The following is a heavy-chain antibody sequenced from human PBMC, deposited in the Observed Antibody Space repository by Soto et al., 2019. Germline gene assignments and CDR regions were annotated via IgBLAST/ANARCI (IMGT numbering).Heavy chain of an antibody. D-gene: IGHD3-22*01. CDR2: IIPFFGTP. V-gene: IGHV1-69*06. J-gene: IGHJ4*02. CDR3: ARDKGAYYSHFVS. Sequence: QVQLVQSGAEVKKPGSSVTVSCKASGFTFSSYAISWVRQAPGQGLEWMGGIIPFFGTPNYAQRFQGRLTTTADRSTSTTYMELSSLRPEDTALYYCARDKGAYYSHFVSWGQGTLVTVSS. CDR1: GFTFSSYA.